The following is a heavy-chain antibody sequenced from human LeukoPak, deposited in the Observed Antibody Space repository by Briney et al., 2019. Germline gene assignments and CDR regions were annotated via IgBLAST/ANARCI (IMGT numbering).Heavy chain of an antibody. CDR2: IYSGGST. CDR1: GFTVSSNY. CDR3: AKAAVTMIVVVHFDY. V-gene: IGHV3-53*05. Sequence: GGSLRLSCAASGFTVSSNYMSWVRQAPGKGLEWVSVIYSGGSTYYADSVKGRFTISRDNAKNSLYLQMNSLRAEDTALYYCAKAAVTMIVVVHFDYWGQGTLVTVSS. D-gene: IGHD3-22*01. J-gene: IGHJ4*02.